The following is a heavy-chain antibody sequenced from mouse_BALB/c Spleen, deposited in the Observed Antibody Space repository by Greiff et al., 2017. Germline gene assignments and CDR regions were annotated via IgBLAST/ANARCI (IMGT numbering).Heavy chain of an antibody. J-gene: IGHJ2*01. CDR1: GYSITSDYA. Sequence: EVQLQQSGPGLVKPSQSLSLTCTVTGYSITSDYAWNWIRQFPGNKLEWMGYISYSGSTSYNPSLKSRISITGDTSKNQFFLQLNSVTTEDTATYYCASLGTTATHYWGQGTTLTVSS. D-gene: IGHD1-2*01. CDR3: ASLGTTATHY. V-gene: IGHV3-2*02. CDR2: ISYSGST.